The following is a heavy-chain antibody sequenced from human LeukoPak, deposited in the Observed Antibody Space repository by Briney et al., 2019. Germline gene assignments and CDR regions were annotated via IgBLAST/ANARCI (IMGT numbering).Heavy chain of an antibody. CDR2: IKQDGSEK. D-gene: IGHD6-13*01. J-gene: IGHJ5*02. CDR3: AREGLWERQQLVSNWFDP. Sequence: GGSLRLSCAASGFTFSSYWMSWVRQAPGKGLEWVANIKQDGSEKYYVDSVKGRFTISRDNAKNSLYLQMNSLRAEDTAVYYCAREGLWERQQLVSNWFDPWGQGTLVTVSS. V-gene: IGHV3-7*01. CDR1: GFTFSSYW.